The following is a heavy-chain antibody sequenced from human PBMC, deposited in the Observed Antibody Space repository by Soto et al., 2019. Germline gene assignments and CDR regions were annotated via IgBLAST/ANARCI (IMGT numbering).Heavy chain of an antibody. Sequence: GGSLRLSCAASGFTVSSNYPSWVRQAPGKGLEWVSVIFSADNTHYADSVKGRFTISRDNSKNTVFLQMNSLRAEDTAVYYCAITGAGYYIVWGQGTPGTVSS. CDR1: GFTVSSNY. CDR2: IFSADNT. V-gene: IGHV3-53*01. J-gene: IGHJ4*02. D-gene: IGHD3-3*01. CDR3: AITGAGYYIV.